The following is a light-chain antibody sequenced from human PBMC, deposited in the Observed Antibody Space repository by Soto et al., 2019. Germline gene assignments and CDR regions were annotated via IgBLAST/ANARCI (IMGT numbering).Light chain of an antibody. CDR1: QSVSSY. J-gene: IGKJ3*01. V-gene: IGKV3-20*01. Sequence: EIVLTQSPATLSLSPGERATLSCRASQSVSSYLGWYQQKPGQAPRLLISGVSSRATGIPDRFSGSGSGTDFILTISRVEPEDFAVYYCQQFGTSSLVTFGPGTKVDIK. CDR3: QQFGTSSLVT. CDR2: GVS.